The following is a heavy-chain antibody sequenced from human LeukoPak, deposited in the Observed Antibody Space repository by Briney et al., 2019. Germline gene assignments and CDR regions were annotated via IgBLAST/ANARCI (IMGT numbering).Heavy chain of an antibody. J-gene: IGHJ6*02. CDR1: GFTFTSYN. V-gene: IGHV3-21*01. CDR2: ICSSSIYI. CDR3: ARGGRWLPPDV. Sequence: PGGSLRLSCAASGFTFTSYNMNWVRQAPGKGLEWVSSICSSSIYIYYADSVKGRFTISRDNAKNSLYLQMNSLRAEDTAVFYCARGGRWLPPDVWGQGTTVTVSS. D-gene: IGHD5-24*01.